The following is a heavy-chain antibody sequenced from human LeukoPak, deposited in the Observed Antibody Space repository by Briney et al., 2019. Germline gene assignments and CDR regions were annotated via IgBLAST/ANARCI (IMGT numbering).Heavy chain of an antibody. CDR1: GGSISSYY. J-gene: IGHJ3*02. Sequence: SGTLSLTCTVSGGSISSYYWSWIRQPPGKGLEWIGYIYYSGSTNYNPSLKSRVTISVDTSKNQFSLKLSSVTAADTAVYYCARGDRIWFGERAWAFDIWGQGTMVTVSS. V-gene: IGHV4-59*01. CDR3: ARGDRIWFGERAWAFDI. CDR2: IYYSGST. D-gene: IGHD3-10*01.